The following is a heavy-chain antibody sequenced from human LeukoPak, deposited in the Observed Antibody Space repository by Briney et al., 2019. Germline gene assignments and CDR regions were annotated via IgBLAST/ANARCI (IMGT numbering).Heavy chain of an antibody. D-gene: IGHD1-26*01. V-gene: IGHV4-59*01. CDR2: IYFSGKT. CDR1: GGSISSYY. Sequence: PSETLSLTCTVSGGSISSYYWSWVRESPGKGLEWIGCIYFSGKTNYNPSLKSRVTISVATSKNQFSLRLTSVTPADTAVYFCAREGPGRVGAPGPNVFSIDYWGQGALVTVSS. J-gene: IGHJ4*02. CDR3: AREGPGRVGAPGPNVFSIDY.